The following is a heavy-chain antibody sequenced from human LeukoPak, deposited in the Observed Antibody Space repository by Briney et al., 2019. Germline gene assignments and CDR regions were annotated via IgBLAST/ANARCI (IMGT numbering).Heavy chain of an antibody. CDR2: IHYSGTT. D-gene: IGHD5-18*01. Sequence: PSETLSLTCTVSGGSISSNTYYWAWIRQPPGKGLEWIGSIHYSGTTYYNPSLKSRATISVDTSKNQFSLKLSSVTAADTAVYYCARDMAIYSYVIWGQGTLVTVSS. CDR3: ARDMAIYSYVI. CDR1: GGSISSNTYY. V-gene: IGHV4-39*07. J-gene: IGHJ4*02.